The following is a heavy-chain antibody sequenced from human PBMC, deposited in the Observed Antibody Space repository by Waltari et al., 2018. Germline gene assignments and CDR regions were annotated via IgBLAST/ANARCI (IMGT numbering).Heavy chain of an antibody. D-gene: IGHD2-15*01. CDR2: TYYRSKWYS. CDR1: GDAYIHTHAA. CDR3: VRGGSLCSGGTCYGYFEN. J-gene: IGHJ4*02. Sequence: VQLQQAGPGLVRPLESPSLTCVLYGDAYIHTHAALTFLSPSPSRGLAWLGRTYYRSKWYSDYAVSVRGRITISPDTSKNQFSLQLNSVTPEDTAIYFCVRGGSLCSGGTCYGYFENWGQGTLVTVSS. V-gene: IGHV6-1*01.